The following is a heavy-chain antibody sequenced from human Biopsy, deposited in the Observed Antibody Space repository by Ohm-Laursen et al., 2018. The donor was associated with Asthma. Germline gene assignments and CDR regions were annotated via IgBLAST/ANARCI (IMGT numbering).Heavy chain of an antibody. J-gene: IGHJ3*02. D-gene: IGHD1-14*01. CDR2: IDWDDDK. V-gene: IGHV2-70*01. CDR3: ARIPEVGTNSFDI. Sequence: TQTLTLTSTFSGFSLTTPGMSVSWIRQPPGKALEWLALIDWDDDKYCSASLKTRLTISKDSSKNQVVLTMTNVDPVDTATYFCARIPEVGTNSFDIWGQGTMVTVSS. CDR1: GFSLTTPGMS.